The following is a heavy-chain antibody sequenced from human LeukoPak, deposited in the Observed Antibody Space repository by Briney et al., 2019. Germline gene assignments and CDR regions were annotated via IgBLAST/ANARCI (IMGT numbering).Heavy chain of an antibody. D-gene: IGHD3-10*01. V-gene: IGHV3-7*01. CDR1: GFTFSNAW. CDR2: IKQDGSEK. CDR3: ASPYYGSGNNWFDP. Sequence: GGSLRLSCAASGFTFSNAWMSWVRQAPGKGLEWVANIKQDGSEKYYVDSVKGRFTISRDNAKNSLYLQMNSLRAEDTAVYYCASPYYGSGNNWFDPWGQGTLVTVSS. J-gene: IGHJ5*02.